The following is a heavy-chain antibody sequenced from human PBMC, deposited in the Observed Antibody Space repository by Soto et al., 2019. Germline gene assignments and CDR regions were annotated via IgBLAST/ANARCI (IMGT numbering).Heavy chain of an antibody. D-gene: IGHD3-16*01. CDR1: DGSISNINV. CDR2: IHHLETT. J-gene: IGHJ5*02. Sequence: SLTMPVTSTIFDGSISNINVCSFVRHTPGKGLEWIGEIHHLETTHYNPSLRSRVTISIDTSKNEFSLSLRSVTAADTAVYFCARRSNHVGGRGFEPWVKGTLVTVSP. V-gene: IGHV4-4*02. CDR3: ARRSNHVGGRGFEP.